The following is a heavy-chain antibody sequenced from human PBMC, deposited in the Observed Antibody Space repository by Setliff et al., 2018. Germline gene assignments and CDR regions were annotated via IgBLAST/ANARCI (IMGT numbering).Heavy chain of an antibody. D-gene: IGHD3-22*01. CDR2: MNPNSGNT. V-gene: IGHV1-8*01. J-gene: IGHJ4*02. CDR3: ARTNNYYDSSGYYYVIDY. Sequence: ASVKVSCKASGYTFTSYDINWVRQATGQGLEWMGWMNPNSGNTGYAQKFQGRVTMTRNTSISTAYMELSSLRSEDTAAHYCARTNNYYDSSGYYYVIDYWGQGTLVTVSS. CDR1: GYTFTSYD.